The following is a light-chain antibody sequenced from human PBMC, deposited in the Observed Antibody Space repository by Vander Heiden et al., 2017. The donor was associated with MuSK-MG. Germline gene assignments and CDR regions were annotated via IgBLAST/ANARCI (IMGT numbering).Light chain of an antibody. CDR2: SAS. Sequence: EIVKTQSPATLSVSPGERATLTCRASQSVDNFLAWYLQKSGQPPKLFIHSASARATGIPASFSGGGSRTDFTLNITSLQSDDFCIYYCQQYYYFPLTFGHGTKVELK. CDR3: QQYYYFPLT. V-gene: IGKV3-15*01. J-gene: IGKJ1*01. CDR1: QSVDNF.